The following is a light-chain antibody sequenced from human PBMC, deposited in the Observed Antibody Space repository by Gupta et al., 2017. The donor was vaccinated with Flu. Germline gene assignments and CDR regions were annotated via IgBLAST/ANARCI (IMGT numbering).Light chain of an antibody. Sequence: EIVLTQSPGTLSLSPGERATLSCRASQSVSSSYLAWYQLKPGQAPRLLIYGASSRATGIPDSFSGSGSGTXFTLTIXRLEPEDFAVYYCQQDGSSLWTFGXGTKVEIK. J-gene: IGKJ1*01. V-gene: IGKV3-20*01. CDR2: GAS. CDR1: QSVSSSY. CDR3: QQDGSSLWT.